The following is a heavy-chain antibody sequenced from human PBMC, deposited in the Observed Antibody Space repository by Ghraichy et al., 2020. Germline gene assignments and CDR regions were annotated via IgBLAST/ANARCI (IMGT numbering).Heavy chain of an antibody. CDR1: GDSVSSKSAA. V-gene: IGHV6-1*01. CDR3: ARSNEGYVDV. J-gene: IGHJ6*04. Sequence: SQTLSLTCAISGDSVSSKSAAWNWIRQSPSRGLEWLGRTFYRSTWSYGYAVSVKSRVTINVDTSKNQFSLHLNSVTPEDTAVYYCARSNEGYVDVWGKGTTVTVSS. CDR2: TFYRSTWSY. D-gene: IGHD2-8*01.